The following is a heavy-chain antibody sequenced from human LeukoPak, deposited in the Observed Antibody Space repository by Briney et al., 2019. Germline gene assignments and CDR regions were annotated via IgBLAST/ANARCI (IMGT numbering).Heavy chain of an antibody. CDR1: GGSISSYY. Sequence: PSETLSLTCTVSGGSISSYYWSWIRQPAGKGLEWIGRIYTSGSTNYNPSLKSRVTMSVDTSKNQFSLKLSSVTAADTAVYYCARISTVTTSRAYYYYYYMDVWGEGTTVTVSS. CDR2: IYTSGST. J-gene: IGHJ6*03. D-gene: IGHD4-17*01. CDR3: ARISTVTTSRAYYYYYYMDV. V-gene: IGHV4-4*07.